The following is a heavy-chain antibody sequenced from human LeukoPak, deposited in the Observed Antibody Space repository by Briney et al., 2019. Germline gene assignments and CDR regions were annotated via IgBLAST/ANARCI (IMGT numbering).Heavy chain of an antibody. CDR1: GYTFTGYY. CDR2: INPNSGGT. Sequence: GASVKVSCKASGYTFTGYYMHWVRQAPGQGLEWMGWINPNSGGTNYARKFQGRVTMTRDTSISTAYMELSRLRSDDTAVYYCAREYSNYDFDYWGQGTLVTVSS. D-gene: IGHD4-11*01. CDR3: AREYSNYDFDY. V-gene: IGHV1-2*02. J-gene: IGHJ4*02.